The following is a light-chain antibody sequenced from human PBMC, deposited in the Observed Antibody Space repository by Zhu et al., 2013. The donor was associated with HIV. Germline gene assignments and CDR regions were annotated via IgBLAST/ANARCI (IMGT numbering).Light chain of an antibody. Sequence: QSVLTQPPSTSGTPGQTVTISCSGSSSNVGNYFVYWYQQFPGMAPKLLIYKDSQRPSGIPDRFSGSKSGTSASLAISGLRSEDEATYYCATRDNSVNIWVFGEGTKVSVL. CDR3: ATRDNSVNIWV. J-gene: IGLJ3*02. V-gene: IGLV1-47*01. CDR1: SSNVGNYF. CDR2: KDS.